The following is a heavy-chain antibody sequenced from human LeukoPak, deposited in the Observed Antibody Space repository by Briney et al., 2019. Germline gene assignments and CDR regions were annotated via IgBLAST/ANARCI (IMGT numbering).Heavy chain of an antibody. CDR1: GFTFSRFA. J-gene: IGHJ5*02. V-gene: IGHV3-64*01. CDR3: TKEGLPSGTSWSAWFDP. D-gene: IGHD3-10*01. Sequence: QSGGSLRLSCAASGFTFSRFAMHWVRQAPGKGLEYVSAISSNGGSTYYANSVKGRFTISRDNSKNTLYLQMNSLRPEDTAVYYCTKEGLPSGTSWSAWFDPWGQGTLVTVSS. CDR2: ISSNGGST.